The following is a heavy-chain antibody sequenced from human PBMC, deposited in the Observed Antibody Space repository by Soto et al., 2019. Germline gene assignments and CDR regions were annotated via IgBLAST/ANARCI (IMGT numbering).Heavy chain of an antibody. J-gene: IGHJ6*02. V-gene: IGHV4-31*03. CDR2: IYYSGST. D-gene: IGHD2-8*01. CDR1: GGSISSGGYY. CDR3: ARDRGYCTNGVCYSRYYYYYGMDV. Sequence: PSETLSLTCTVSGGSISSGGYYWSWIRQHPGKGLEWIGYIYYSGSTYYNPSLKSRVTISVDTSKNQFSLKLSSVTAADTAVYYCARDRGYCTNGVCYSRYYYYYGMDVWGQGTTVTVSS.